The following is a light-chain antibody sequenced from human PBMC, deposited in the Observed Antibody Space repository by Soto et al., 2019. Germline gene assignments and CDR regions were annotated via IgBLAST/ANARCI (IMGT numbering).Light chain of an antibody. J-gene: IGLJ2*01. V-gene: IGLV2-14*01. CDR2: DVS. CDR1: SRDVGGYNY. Sequence: QSVLTQPASVSGSPGQSITISCTGTSRDVGGYNYVSWYQQHPGKAPKLMIYDVSHRPSGVSNRFSGSKSGNTASLTISGLQAEDEDDYYCSSYTSSSTSVVFGGGTKLTVL. CDR3: SSYTSSSTSVV.